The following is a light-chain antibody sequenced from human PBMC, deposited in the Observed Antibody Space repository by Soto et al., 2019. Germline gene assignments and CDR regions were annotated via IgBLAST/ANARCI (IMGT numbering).Light chain of an antibody. J-gene: IGKJ2*01. CDR1: QSVSSSY. CDR3: QQYGSSPNT. CDR2: GAS. V-gene: IGKV3-20*01. Sequence: EIVLTQSPGTLSLSPGERATLSCRASQSVSSSYLAWYQQKPGQAPRLLSYGASSRATGIPDRFSGSGSGTDFTLAISRLEPEDFAVDYCQQYGSSPNTFGQGTRLEIK.